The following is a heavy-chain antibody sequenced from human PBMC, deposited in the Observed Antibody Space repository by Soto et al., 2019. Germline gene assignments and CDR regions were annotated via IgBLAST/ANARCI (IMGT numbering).Heavy chain of an antibody. CDR1: GFTFSSYA. V-gene: IGHV3-23*01. CDR3: AKGHNGDYEYFEY. J-gene: IGHJ4*02. D-gene: IGHD4-17*01. Sequence: GGSLRLSCAASGFTFSSYAMSWVRQAPGKGLEWVSAISGSGDRTYNADSVKGRFTISRDNSKNTLYLQMNSLRVEDTAVYYCAKGHNGDYEYFEYWGQGTLVTVSS. CDR2: ISGSGDRT.